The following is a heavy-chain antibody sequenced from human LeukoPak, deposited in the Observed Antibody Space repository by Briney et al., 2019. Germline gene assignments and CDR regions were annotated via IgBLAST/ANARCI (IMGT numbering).Heavy chain of an antibody. D-gene: IGHD6-19*01. V-gene: IGHV3-30*02. CDR3: ARDPHEFSSGWSHFDY. CDR2: IRYDGSNK. CDR1: GFTFSDYY. Sequence: PGGSLRLSCAASGFTFSDYYMSWIRQAPGKGLEWVAFIRYDGSNKYYADSVKGRSTISRDNSKNTLYLQMNSLRADDTAVYYCARDPHEFSSGWSHFDYWGQGTLVTVSS. J-gene: IGHJ4*02.